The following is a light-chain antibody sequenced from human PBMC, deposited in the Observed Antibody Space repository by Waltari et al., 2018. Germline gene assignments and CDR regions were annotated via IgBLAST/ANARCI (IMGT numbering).Light chain of an antibody. CDR3: QQYNRWPPIT. J-gene: IGKJ5*01. CDR2: DAS. CDR1: QSVSSN. V-gene: IGKV3-15*01. Sequence: VVLTQSPATLSVSPGESAIISCRASQSVSSNLAWYQQKPGQAPRLLIYDASTRASSIPARFRGSGSGTEFTLTINNLQSEDSATYYCQQYNRWPPITFGQGIRLDIK.